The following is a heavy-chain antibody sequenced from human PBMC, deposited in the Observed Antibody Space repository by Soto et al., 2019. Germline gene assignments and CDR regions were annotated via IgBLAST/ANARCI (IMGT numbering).Heavy chain of an antibody. V-gene: IGHV4-30-2*01. D-gene: IGHD5-12*01. J-gene: IGHJ4*02. CDR3: ASVSRATSYFDY. Sequence: SETLSLTRAVSGGSISSGGYSWSWIRHPPGKGLEWIGYIYHSGSTYYNPSLKSRVTISVDRSKNQFSLKLSSVTAADTAVYYCASVSRATSYFDYWGQGTLVTVSS. CDR2: IYHSGST. CDR1: GGSISSGGYS.